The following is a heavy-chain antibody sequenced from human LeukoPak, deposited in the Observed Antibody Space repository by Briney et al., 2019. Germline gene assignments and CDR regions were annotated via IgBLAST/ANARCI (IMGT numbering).Heavy chain of an antibody. Sequence: PWGSLRLSCAASGCTFSGYAMSWVRQAPGKGLEWVSAINGSGGSTYYADSVKGRFTISRANSKNTLYLQMNSLRAEDTAVYYCAKAPWGSGWYVAYWGQGTLVTVSS. CDR2: INGSGGST. J-gene: IGHJ4*02. CDR1: GCTFSGYA. V-gene: IGHV3-23*01. CDR3: AKAPWGSGWYVAY. D-gene: IGHD6-19*01.